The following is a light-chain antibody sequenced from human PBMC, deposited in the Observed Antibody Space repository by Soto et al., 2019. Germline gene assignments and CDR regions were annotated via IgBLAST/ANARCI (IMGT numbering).Light chain of an antibody. CDR3: QQYNIWHLWT. J-gene: IGKJ1*01. CDR2: AAS. Sequence: EIVMTQSPATLSVSPWDRATLSCRSSESVTSSLAWYQQKPGQTPRLLLYAASTRATEVPARFSGGGSETEFILTISSLQSEEFAVYFCQQYNIWHLWTFGQGTKVDIK. CDR1: ESVTSS. V-gene: IGKV3-15*01.